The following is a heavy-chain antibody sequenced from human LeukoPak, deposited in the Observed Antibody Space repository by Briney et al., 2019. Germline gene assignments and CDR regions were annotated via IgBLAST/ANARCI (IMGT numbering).Heavy chain of an antibody. D-gene: IGHD6-13*01. CDR3: ARDKSISSVGTDYNYYGMDV. J-gene: IGHJ6*02. CDR2: IYHSGTT. CDR1: GGSITSSNW. V-gene: IGHV4-4*02. Sequence: SETLSLTCAVSGGSITSSNWWSWVRQPPGKGLEWIGEIYHSGTTNYNPSLKSRVTISVDKSKNQFSLKVSSVTAADTAVYYCARDKSISSVGTDYNYYGMDVWGQGTTVTVSS.